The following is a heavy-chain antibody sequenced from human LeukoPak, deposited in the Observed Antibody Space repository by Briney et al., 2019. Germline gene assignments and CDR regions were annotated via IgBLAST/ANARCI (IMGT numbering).Heavy chain of an antibody. D-gene: IGHD1-14*01. J-gene: IGHJ4*02. Sequence: PSETLSLTCSASGGSIGSYYWSWIRQPAGKGLEWIGRIYTSGSSNYNPSLESRVTMSVDTSKSQISLKLTSVTAADTAVYYCARGQSGDRRYFDYWGQGTLVTVSS. CDR2: IYTSGSS. V-gene: IGHV4-4*07. CDR1: GGSIGSYY. CDR3: ARGQSGDRRYFDY.